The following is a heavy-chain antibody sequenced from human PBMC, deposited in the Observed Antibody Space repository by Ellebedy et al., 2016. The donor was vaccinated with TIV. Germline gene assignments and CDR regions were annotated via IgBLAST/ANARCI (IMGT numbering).Heavy chain of an antibody. V-gene: IGHV1-8*01. Sequence: ASVKVSXXAAGDTFTSYDINWVRQATGQGLEWMGWMTPNSGNTGYAQKFQGRVTMTRNTSISTAYMELSSLRSEDTAVYYCARGVDSSGYYVDYWGQGTLVTVSS. CDR3: ARGVDSSGYYVDY. D-gene: IGHD3-22*01. CDR2: MTPNSGNT. J-gene: IGHJ4*02. CDR1: GDTFTSYD.